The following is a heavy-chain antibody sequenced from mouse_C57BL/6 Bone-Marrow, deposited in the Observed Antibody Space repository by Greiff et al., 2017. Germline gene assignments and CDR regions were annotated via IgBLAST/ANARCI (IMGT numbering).Heavy chain of an antibody. CDR2: ISGGGGNT. CDR1: GFTFSSYT. V-gene: IGHV5-9*01. CDR3: ARHDPYAMDY. Sequence: DVMLVESGGGLVKPGGSLKLSCAASGFTFSSYTMSWVRQTPEKRLEWVATISGGGGNTYYPDSVKGRFTISRDNAKNTLYLQMSSLRSEDTALYYCARHDPYAMDYWGQGTSVTVSS. J-gene: IGHJ4*01.